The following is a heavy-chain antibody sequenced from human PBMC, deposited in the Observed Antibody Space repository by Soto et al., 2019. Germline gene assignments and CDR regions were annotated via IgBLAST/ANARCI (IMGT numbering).Heavy chain of an antibody. CDR3: AKAGVKQQLDYYYYYYMDV. CDR2: ISGSGGST. V-gene: IGHV3-23*01. D-gene: IGHD6-13*01. Sequence: PGGSLRLSCAASGFTFSSYAMSWVRQAPGKGLDWVSAISGSGGSTYYADSVKGRFTISRDNSKNTLYLQMNSLRAEDTAVYYCAKAGVKQQLDYYYYYYMDVWGKGTTVTVSS. J-gene: IGHJ6*03. CDR1: GFTFSSYA.